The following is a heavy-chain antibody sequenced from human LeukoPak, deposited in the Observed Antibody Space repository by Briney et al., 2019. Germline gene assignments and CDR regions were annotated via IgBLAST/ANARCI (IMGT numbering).Heavy chain of an antibody. Sequence: PGGSLRLSCAASGFTFSTYAMSWVRQAPGKGLEWVSGISGSGDYTYYADSMKGRFTISRDNSKNTLYLQMNSLRAEDTAVYYCAKPSGILLITNPQSWGQGTLVTVSS. CDR1: GFTFSTYA. D-gene: IGHD1-26*01. CDR3: AKPSGILLITNPQS. J-gene: IGHJ5*02. CDR2: ISGSGDYT. V-gene: IGHV3-23*01.